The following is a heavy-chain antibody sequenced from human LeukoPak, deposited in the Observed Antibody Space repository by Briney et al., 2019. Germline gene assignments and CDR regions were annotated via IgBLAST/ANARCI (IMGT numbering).Heavy chain of an antibody. CDR2: ISGSGGVT. V-gene: IGHV3-23*01. D-gene: IGHD6-19*01. Sequence: PGGSLRLSCAASGITFNNYAMSWVRQAPGKGLEWVSDISGSGGVTHYADSVKGRFTISRDNSKNTLYLQMNSLRAEDTAVYYCAKSVGWVKCYFDYWGQGTLVTVSS. CDR1: GITFNNYA. J-gene: IGHJ4*02. CDR3: AKSVGWVKCYFDY.